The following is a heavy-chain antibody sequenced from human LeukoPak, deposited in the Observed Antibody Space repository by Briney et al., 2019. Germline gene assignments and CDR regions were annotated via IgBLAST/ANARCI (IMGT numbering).Heavy chain of an antibody. CDR3: AREGNIYGDYGA. V-gene: IGHV4-59*01. Sequence: SETLSLTCTVSGGSISSYYWSWIRQPPGKGLEWLGYIYSSGSTNYNPSLKSRVTISVDTSKNQFSLKLSSVTAADTAVYYCAREGNIYGDYGAWGQGTLVTVSS. CDR1: GGSISSYY. CDR2: IYSSGST. J-gene: IGHJ4*02. D-gene: IGHD4-17*01.